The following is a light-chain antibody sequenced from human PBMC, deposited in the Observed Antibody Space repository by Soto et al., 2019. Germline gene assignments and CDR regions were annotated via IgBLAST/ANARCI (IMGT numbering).Light chain of an antibody. V-gene: IGKV1-12*01. Sequence: DIQMTQSPSSVSASVGGRVTITCRASQGIINWLAWYQQKPGRAPKFLIYAASTLQTGVPSRFSGSGSGTDFTLTISSLQPEDFATYYCQQANSFPWTFGQGTKVEIK. CDR2: AAS. CDR3: QQANSFPWT. CDR1: QGIINW. J-gene: IGKJ1*01.